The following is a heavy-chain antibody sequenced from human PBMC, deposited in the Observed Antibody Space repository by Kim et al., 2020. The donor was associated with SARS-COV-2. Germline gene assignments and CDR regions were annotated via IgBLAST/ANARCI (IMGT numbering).Heavy chain of an antibody. CDR2: IIPIFGTA. Sequence: SVKVSCKASGGTFSSYAISWVRQAPGQGLEWMGGIIPIFGTANYAQKFQGRVTITADESTSTAYMELSSLRSEDTAVYYCARSQWFGELSALTPAVYWGQGTLVTVSS. V-gene: IGHV1-69*13. D-gene: IGHD3-10*01. CDR1: GGTFSSYA. J-gene: IGHJ4*02. CDR3: ARSQWFGELSALTPAVY.